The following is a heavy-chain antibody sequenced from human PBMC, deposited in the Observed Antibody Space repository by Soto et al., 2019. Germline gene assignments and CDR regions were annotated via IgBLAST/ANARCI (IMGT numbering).Heavy chain of an antibody. CDR3: ARDLRYCSGGSCYPIDDY. CDR2: ISAYNGNT. CDR1: GYTFTSYG. Sequence: ASVKVSCKASGYTFTSYGISWVRQAPGQGLEWMGWISAYNGNTNYAQKLQGRVTMTTDTSTSTAYMELRSLRSDDTAVYYCARDLRYCSGGSCYPIDDYWGQGTLVTVSS. D-gene: IGHD2-15*01. V-gene: IGHV1-18*01. J-gene: IGHJ4*02.